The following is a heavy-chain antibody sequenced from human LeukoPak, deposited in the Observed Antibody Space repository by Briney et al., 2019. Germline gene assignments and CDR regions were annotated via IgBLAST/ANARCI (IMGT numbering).Heavy chain of an antibody. V-gene: IGHV3-48*01. J-gene: IGHJ4*02. CDR1: GFIFSSYN. CDR2: IGTNSGSM. CDR3: ARHNYHERGSSDY. Sequence: PGGSLRLSCVASGFIFSSYNMIWVRQAPGKGLEWISYIGTNSGSMRYADSVKGRFTISRDNAKNSLYLQMSSLRAEDTAVYYCARHNYHERGSSDYWGQGTLVTVSS. D-gene: IGHD5-24*01.